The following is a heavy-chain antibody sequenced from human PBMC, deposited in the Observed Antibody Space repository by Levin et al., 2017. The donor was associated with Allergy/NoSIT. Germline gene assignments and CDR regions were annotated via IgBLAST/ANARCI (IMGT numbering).Heavy chain of an antibody. J-gene: IGHJ4*02. CDR2: ISHDGSNE. CDR3: ARDFYDFWSAYYGGLGY. V-gene: IGHV3-30-3*01. Sequence: GESLKISCAASGFTFRSYAMHWVRQAPGKGLEWVAVISHDGSNERYTDSVKGRFTISRDLSKDTLYLQMDSLTSEDTAVYYCARDFYDFWSAYYGGLGYWGQGTLVTVSS. D-gene: IGHD3-3*01. CDR1: GFTFRSYA.